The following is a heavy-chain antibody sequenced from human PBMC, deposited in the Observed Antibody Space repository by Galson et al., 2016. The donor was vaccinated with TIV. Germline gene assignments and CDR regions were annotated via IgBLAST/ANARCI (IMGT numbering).Heavy chain of an antibody. CDR1: GFTFSSYD. V-gene: IGHV3-33*01. Sequence: SLRLSCAASGFTFSSYDMHWVRQAPGKGLEWVAIISYDRSEKYYADSVKGRFTISRDNSKNTLYLQMNSLRVEDTSVYYCARQWQSYSFDYWGQGTLVTVSS. D-gene: IGHD6-19*01. J-gene: IGHJ4*02. CDR2: ISYDRSEK. CDR3: ARQWQSYSFDY.